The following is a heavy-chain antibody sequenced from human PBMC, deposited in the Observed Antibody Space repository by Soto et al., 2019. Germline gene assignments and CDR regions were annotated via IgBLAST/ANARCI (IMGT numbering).Heavy chain of an antibody. Sequence: QLQLPESGPGLVKPSETLSLTCTVYGGSISSSSYYWGWIRPPPGQGLEWIGSIYYSGITYYTPSLQSRVTISVDTSKNQFSLKLSSGTAADTDVYYCAMRNDFYTDGMDVWGQGTTVTVSS. CDR2: IYYSGIT. J-gene: IGHJ6*02. D-gene: IGHD3-3*01. CDR1: GGSISSSSYY. V-gene: IGHV4-39*01. CDR3: AMRNDFYTDGMDV.